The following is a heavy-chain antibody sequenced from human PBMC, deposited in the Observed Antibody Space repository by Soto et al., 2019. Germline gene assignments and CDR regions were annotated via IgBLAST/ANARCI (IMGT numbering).Heavy chain of an antibody. Sequence: EVQLLESGGGLVQPGGSLRLSCAASGFTFSSYAMSWVRQAPGKGLEWVSAISGSGGSTYYADSVKGRFTISRDNSKNPFYLKINARRAEERAVFYCAKVRGRVMAVAGSTEFDSGGQGPLVPVSS. J-gene: IGHJ4*02. V-gene: IGHV3-23*01. CDR3: AKVRGRVMAVAGSTEFDS. D-gene: IGHD6-19*01. CDR1: GFTFSSYA. CDR2: ISGSGGST.